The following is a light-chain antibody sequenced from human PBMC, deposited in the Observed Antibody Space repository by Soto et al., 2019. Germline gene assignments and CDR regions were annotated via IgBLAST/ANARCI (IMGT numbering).Light chain of an antibody. CDR3: CSYAGSSTWV. Sequence: QSALTQPASVSGSPGQSITISCTGTSSDVGSYNLVSWYQQHPGKAPKLMIYEGSKRPSGVSNRFSGSKSGNTASLTCSGLQAEDEADYYCCSYAGSSTWVFGTGTKLTVL. CDR1: SSDVGSYNL. CDR2: EGS. V-gene: IGLV2-23*01. J-gene: IGLJ1*01.